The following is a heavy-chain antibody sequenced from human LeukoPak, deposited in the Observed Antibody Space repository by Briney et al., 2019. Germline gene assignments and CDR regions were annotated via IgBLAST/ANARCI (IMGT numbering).Heavy chain of an antibody. J-gene: IGHJ4*02. CDR2: ISYDGSNK. CDR3: ARGSRVPKWYYFDY. V-gene: IGHV3-30-3*01. D-gene: IGHD2-15*01. Sequence: HSGRSLRLSCAASGFTFSSYAMHWVRQAPGKGLEWVAVISYDGSNKYYADSVKGRFTISRDNSRNTLYLQMNSLRAEDTAVYYCARGSRVPKWYYFDYWGQGTLVTVSS. CDR1: GFTFSSYA.